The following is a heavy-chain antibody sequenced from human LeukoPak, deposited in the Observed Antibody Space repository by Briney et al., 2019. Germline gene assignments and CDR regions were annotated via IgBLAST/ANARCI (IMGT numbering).Heavy chain of an antibody. CDR1: GFTFISYA. D-gene: IGHD6-13*01. CDR3: AKDRYWSSSWFDY. CDR2: ISGSGGST. V-gene: IGHV3-23*01. J-gene: IGHJ4*02. Sequence: TGWSLRLSCAATGFTFISYAMSWVRQTLGKGLEWVSAISGSGGSTYYADSVKGRFTISRDNSKNTLYLQMNSLRAEDTAVYYCAKDRYWSSSWFDYWGQGTLVTVSS.